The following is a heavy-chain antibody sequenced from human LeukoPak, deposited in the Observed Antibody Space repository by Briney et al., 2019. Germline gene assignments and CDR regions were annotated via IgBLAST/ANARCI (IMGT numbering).Heavy chain of an antibody. J-gene: IGHJ3*02. D-gene: IGHD1-20*01. CDR2: IYYSGST. CDR3: ARPKFRSITGTDAFDI. CDR1: GGSISSYY. Sequence: PSETLSLTCTVSGGSISSYYWSWIRQPPGKGLEWIGYIYYSGSTNYSPSLKSRVTISVDTSKNQFSLKLSSVTAADTAVYYCARPKFRSITGTDAFDIWGQGTMVTVSS. V-gene: IGHV4-59*12.